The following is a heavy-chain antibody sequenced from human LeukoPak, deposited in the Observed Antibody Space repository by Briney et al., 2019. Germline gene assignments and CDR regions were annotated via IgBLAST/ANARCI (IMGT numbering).Heavy chain of an antibody. D-gene: IGHD3-10*01. J-gene: IGHJ4*02. Sequence: SETLSLTCAVYGGSFSGYYWSWIRQPPGKGLEWIGEINHSGSTNYNPSLKGRVTISIDTSKNLLSLKLTSVTAADTAVYFCARAGLSGSGRKARAFFDYWGQGSLVTVSS. CDR3: ARAGLSGSGRKARAFFDY. CDR2: INHSGST. CDR1: GGSFSGYY. V-gene: IGHV4-34*01.